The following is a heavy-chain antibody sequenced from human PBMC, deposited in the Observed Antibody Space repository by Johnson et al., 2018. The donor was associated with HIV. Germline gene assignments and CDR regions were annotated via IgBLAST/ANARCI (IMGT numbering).Heavy chain of an antibody. V-gene: IGHV3-11*04. CDR3: ATIWRNEGRHSFDV. CDR2: ISSSGGTI. D-gene: IGHD1-1*01. CDR1: GFTFSDSY. J-gene: IGHJ3*01. Sequence: QVQLVESGGGLVKPGGSLRLSCAASGFTFSDSYMTWIRQAPGQGLEWVSYISSSGGTIYYADSVRGRFTISRNNAKNSLYLQMNRQRAEDTAVDFRATIWRNEGRHSFDVWGQGTMVAVSS.